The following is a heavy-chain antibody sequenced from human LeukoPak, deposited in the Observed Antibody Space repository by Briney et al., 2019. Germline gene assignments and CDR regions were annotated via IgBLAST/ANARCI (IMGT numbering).Heavy chain of an antibody. Sequence: ASVKVSCKASGYTFTGYYMHWVRQAPGQGLEWMGWINPNSGGTNYAQKLQGRVTMTRDTSISTAYMELSRLRSDDTAVYHCANSRGSAAGLSMDVWGKGTTVTISS. D-gene: IGHD6-13*01. V-gene: IGHV1-2*02. CDR2: INPNSGGT. CDR3: ANSRGSAAGLSMDV. J-gene: IGHJ6*03. CDR1: GYTFTGYY.